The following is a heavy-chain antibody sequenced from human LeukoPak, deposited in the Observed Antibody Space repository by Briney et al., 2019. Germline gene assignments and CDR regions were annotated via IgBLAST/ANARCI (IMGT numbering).Heavy chain of an antibody. CDR2: IYYSGST. D-gene: IGHD6-13*01. V-gene: IGHV4-59*08. CDR1: GGSISSYY. J-gene: IGHJ4*02. CDR3: AGSWYGADYHFDS. Sequence: SETLSLTCSDTGGSISSYYWSWIRQPPGKGLEWIGYIYYSGSTNYSPSLKSRITISVDTSKNQFSLKLNSVTAADTAVYYCAGSWYGADYHFDSWGQGTLVTVSS.